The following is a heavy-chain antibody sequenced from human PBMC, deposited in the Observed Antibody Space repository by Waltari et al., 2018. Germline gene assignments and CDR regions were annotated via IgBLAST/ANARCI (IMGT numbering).Heavy chain of an antibody. J-gene: IGHJ6*03. CDR3: AKGRYSGYGLYYYMDV. CDR1: GFTFSSYA. CDR2: ISGSGGST. V-gene: IGHV3-23*01. Sequence: EVQLLESGGGLVQPGGSLRLSCAASGFTFSSYAMSWVRQAPGKGLEWVSAISGSGGSTYYADSVKGRFTISRDNSKNTLYLQMNSLRAEDTAVYYCAKGRYSGYGLYYYMDVWGKGTTVTVSS. D-gene: IGHD5-12*01.